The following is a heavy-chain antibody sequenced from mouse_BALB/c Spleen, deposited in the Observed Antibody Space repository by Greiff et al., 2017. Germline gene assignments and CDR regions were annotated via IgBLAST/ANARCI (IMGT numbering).Heavy chain of an antibody. CDR2: ISSGGGST. D-gene: IGHD1-1*01. CDR1: GFAFSSYD. J-gene: IGHJ4*01. CDR3: ARLGTTVVMDY. Sequence: EVMLVESGGGLVKPGGSLKLSCAASGFAFSSYDMSWVRQTPEKRLEWVAYISSGGGSTYYPDTVMGRFTISRDNAKNTLYLQMSSLKSEDTAMYYCARLGTTVVMDYWGQGTSVTVSS. V-gene: IGHV5-12-1*01.